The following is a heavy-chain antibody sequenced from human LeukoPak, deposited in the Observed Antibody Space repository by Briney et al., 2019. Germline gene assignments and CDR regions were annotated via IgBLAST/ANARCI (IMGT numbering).Heavy chain of an antibody. Sequence: ASVKVSCKASGYTFTSYGISWVRQAPGQGLEWMGWISAYNGNTNYAQKPQGRVTMTTDTSTSTAYMELRSLRSDDTAVYYCARVRAAAGPDAFDIWGQGTMVTVSS. CDR2: ISAYNGNT. CDR1: GYTFTSYG. CDR3: ARVRAAAGPDAFDI. V-gene: IGHV1-18*01. D-gene: IGHD6-13*01. J-gene: IGHJ3*02.